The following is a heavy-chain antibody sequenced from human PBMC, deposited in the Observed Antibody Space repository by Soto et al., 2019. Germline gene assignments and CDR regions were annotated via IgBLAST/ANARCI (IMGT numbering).Heavy chain of an antibody. J-gene: IGHJ5*01. D-gene: IGHD1-26*01. Sequence: QVQLVQSGVEVKMPGASVKLSCKTYGYAFTNYGVTWVRQVSGQGLECIGWVSGYNRNTNYAQKFEDRVIMTPDTSTKTAHMELRSLRSDDTGIYYCARERKWEPLISWGRGTLLTVSP. V-gene: IGHV1-18*01. CDR3: ARERKWEPLIS. CDR2: VSGYNRNT. CDR1: GYAFTNYG.